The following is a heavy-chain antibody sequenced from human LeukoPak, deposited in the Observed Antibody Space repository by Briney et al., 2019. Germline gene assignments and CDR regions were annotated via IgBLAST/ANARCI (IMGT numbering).Heavy chain of an antibody. Sequence: GRSLRLSCAASGLTFDDYAMHWVRQAPGKGLEWVSGISWNSGSIGYADSVKGRFTISRDNAKNSLYLQMNSLRAEDTALYYCARGRPWFDPWGQGTLVTVSS. CDR3: ARGRPWFDP. CDR2: ISWNSGSI. J-gene: IGHJ5*02. V-gene: IGHV3-9*01. CDR1: GLTFDDYA.